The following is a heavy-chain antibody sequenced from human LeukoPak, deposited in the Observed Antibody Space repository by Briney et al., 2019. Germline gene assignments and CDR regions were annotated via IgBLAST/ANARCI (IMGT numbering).Heavy chain of an antibody. CDR1: GGAISSGGYS. CDR3: ARGGPIAMVRGVKPTNYYYYGMDV. D-gene: IGHD3-10*01. Sequence: SQTLSLTCAVSGGAISSGGYSWSSIRQPPRNGLEWIEYIYHRGSTYNNPSLKNRATLSVDRSKNQISLKLSSVTAAEAAVYYCARGGPIAMVRGVKPTNYYYYGMDVWGQGTTVTVSS. CDR2: IYHRGST. V-gene: IGHV4-30-2*01. J-gene: IGHJ6*02.